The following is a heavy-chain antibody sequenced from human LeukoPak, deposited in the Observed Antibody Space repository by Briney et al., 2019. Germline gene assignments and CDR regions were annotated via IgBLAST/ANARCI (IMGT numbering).Heavy chain of an antibody. V-gene: IGHV3-23*01. Sequence: GGSLRLSCAASGFTFSSYAMSWVRQAPGKGLEWVSTFSGTSSTSYADAVKGRFTISRDNSKNTLYLQMNSLRAEDTAVYYCAKSVLYYYDSSGYYFYYWGQGTLVTVSS. CDR2: FSGTSST. CDR3: AKSVLYYYDSSGYYFYY. J-gene: IGHJ4*02. CDR1: GFTFSSYA. D-gene: IGHD3-22*01.